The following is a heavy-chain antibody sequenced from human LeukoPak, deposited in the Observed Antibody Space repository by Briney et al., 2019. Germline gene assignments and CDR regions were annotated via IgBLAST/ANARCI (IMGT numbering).Heavy chain of an antibody. J-gene: IGHJ6*03. V-gene: IGHV1-2*06. CDR2: INPNSGGT. CDR1: GYTFTGYY. D-gene: IGHD1-20*01. Sequence: ASVQVSRKASGYTFTGYYMHWVRQAPGQGRDWMGRINPNSGGTNYAQKFQGRVTMTRDTSISTAYMELSRLRSDDTAVYYCAREYNWNLPDYYYYYMDVWGKGTTVTVSS. CDR3: AREYNWNLPDYYYYYMDV.